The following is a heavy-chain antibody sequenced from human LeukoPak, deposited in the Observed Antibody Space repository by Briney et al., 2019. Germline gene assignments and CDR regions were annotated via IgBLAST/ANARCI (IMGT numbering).Heavy chain of an antibody. Sequence: GGSLRLSCAASGFTCSTYSFNWVRQGPGKGLEWLSYTSTASSKIHYADSVKGRFTVSRDDAKNSLYLQMNSLRADDTAVYYCAREMELVGYYFDYWGQGTLVTVSS. CDR1: GFTCSTYS. D-gene: IGHD1-7*01. J-gene: IGHJ4*02. V-gene: IGHV3-48*04. CDR2: TSTASSKI. CDR3: AREMELVGYYFDY.